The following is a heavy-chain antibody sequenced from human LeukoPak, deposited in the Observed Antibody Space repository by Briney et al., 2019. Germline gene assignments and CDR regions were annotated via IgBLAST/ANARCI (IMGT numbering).Heavy chain of an antibody. V-gene: IGHV4-61*08. Sequence: PSETLSLTCTVSGGSISSGGYYWSWIRQHPGKGLEWIGYIYTSGSTNYNPSLKSRVTMSVDTSKNQFSLKLSSVTGADTAVYYCARDRDFWSGYYDYWGQGTLVTVSS. J-gene: IGHJ4*02. CDR3: ARDRDFWSGYYDY. CDR2: IYTSGST. D-gene: IGHD3-3*01. CDR1: GGSISSGGYY.